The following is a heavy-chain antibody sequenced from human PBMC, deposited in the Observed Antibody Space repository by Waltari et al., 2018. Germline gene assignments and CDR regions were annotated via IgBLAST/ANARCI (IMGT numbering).Heavy chain of an antibody. Sequence: QVQLQESGPGLVKPSETLSLTCAVSGYSISSGYYWGWIRQPPGKGLEWIGSIYHSGSTYYNPSLKSRVTISVDTSKNQFSLKLSSVTAADTAVYYCATALLLRERVGARSFDYWGQGTLVIVSS. J-gene: IGHJ4*02. CDR2: IYHSGST. CDR3: ATALLLRERVGARSFDY. D-gene: IGHD3-22*01. CDR1: GYSISSGYY. V-gene: IGHV4-38-2*01.